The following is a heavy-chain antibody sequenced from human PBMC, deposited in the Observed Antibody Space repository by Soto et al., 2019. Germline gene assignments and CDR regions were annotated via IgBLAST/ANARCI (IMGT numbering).Heavy chain of an antibody. CDR1: GGSISGGVHS. D-gene: IGHD2-8*01. J-gene: IGHJ2*01. CDR2: IFDSGST. Sequence: QVQLQESGPGLVKPSETLSLTCTVSGGSISGGVHSWSWIRQPPGKALEWIGHIFDSGSTYYHPSLKSRLTISVDTSKNQFSLRLSSVTAADTAVYYCAREIMPLTNDWYFDLWGRGTLVNVSS. CDR3: AREIMPLTNDWYFDL. V-gene: IGHV4-30-4*01.